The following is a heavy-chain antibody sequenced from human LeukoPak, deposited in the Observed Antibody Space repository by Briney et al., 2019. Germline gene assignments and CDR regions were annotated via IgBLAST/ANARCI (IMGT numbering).Heavy chain of an antibody. V-gene: IGHV3-30*02. CDR3: AKDFRIAAAGPEWFDP. J-gene: IGHJ5*02. D-gene: IGHD6-13*01. Sequence: GGSLRLSCAASGFTFSSYGMHWVRQAPGKGLEWVAFIRYDGSNKYYADSVKGRFTISRDNSKNTLYLQMNSLRAEDTAVYYCAKDFRIAAAGPEWFDPWGQGTLVTVSS. CDR1: GFTFSSYG. CDR2: IRYDGSNK.